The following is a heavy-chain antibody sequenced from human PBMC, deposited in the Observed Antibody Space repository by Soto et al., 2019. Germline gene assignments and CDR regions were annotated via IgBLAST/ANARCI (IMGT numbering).Heavy chain of an antibody. CDR3: GSLWGIEAAAIGINWFDP. V-gene: IGHV4-34*01. CDR1: GGSFSGYY. Sequence: PSETLSLTCAVYGGSFSGYYLSWIRQPPGKGLEWIGEINHSGSTNYNPSLKSRVTISVDTSKNQFSLKLNSWNAADTAVYYCGSLWGIEAAAIGINWFDPWGQGTLVTVSS. D-gene: IGHD6-13*01. CDR2: INHSGST. J-gene: IGHJ5*02.